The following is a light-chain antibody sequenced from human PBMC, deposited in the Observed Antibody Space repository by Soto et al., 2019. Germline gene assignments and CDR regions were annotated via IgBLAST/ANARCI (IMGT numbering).Light chain of an antibody. J-gene: IGKJ5*01. CDR1: QSVTTR. Sequence: IVLTQSPGTLSLSPGERVTLSCRASQSVTTRLAWYQHKPGQAPTLLMSGASNRASGVPVRFSGRGSGTDFTLTITRLEPEDFALYYCPQYGGSPITFGLGTRLEIK. V-gene: IGKV3-20*01. CDR2: GAS. CDR3: PQYGGSPIT.